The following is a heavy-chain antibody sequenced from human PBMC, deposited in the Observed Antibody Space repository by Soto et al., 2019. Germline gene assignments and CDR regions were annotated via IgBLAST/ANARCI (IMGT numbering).Heavy chain of an antibody. V-gene: IGHV4-34*01. J-gene: IGHJ5*02. CDR3: ARGGSGSYRLYNWFDP. CDR1: GGSFSGYY. CDR2: INHSGST. Sequence: PSETLSLTCAVYGGSFSGYYWSWIRQPPGKGLEWIGEINHSGSTNYNPSLKSRVTISVDTSKNQFSLKLSSVTAADTAVYYCARGGSGSYRLYNWFDPWGQGTLVTVSS. D-gene: IGHD1-26*01.